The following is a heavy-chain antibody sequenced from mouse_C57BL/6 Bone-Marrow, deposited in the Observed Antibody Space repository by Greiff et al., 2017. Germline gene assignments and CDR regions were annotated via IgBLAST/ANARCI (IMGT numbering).Heavy chain of an antibody. Sequence: LQESGPELARPWASVKISCQAFYTFFRRVHFAIRDTNSWLQWVKQRPGQGLDWIGAFYPGNGDTCYNPKFKGKATLTTDKSTSTAYMQRNSLTSEDSTVYYYALVYCDGSSSWGQGTLVTVSA. CDR3: SEDSTVYYYALVYCDGSSS. J-gene: IGHJ3*01. CDR1: YTFFRRVH. CDR2: GQGLDWIG. V-gene: IGHV1-87*01. D-gene: IGHD1-1*01.